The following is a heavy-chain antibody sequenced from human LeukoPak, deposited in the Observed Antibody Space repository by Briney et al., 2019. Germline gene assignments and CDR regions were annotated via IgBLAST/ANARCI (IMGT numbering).Heavy chain of an antibody. CDR3: CTQGYSYGSKYEY. Sequence: GGSLRLSCAASGFTFSSYEMNWVRQAPGKGLEWVSYISSSGSTIYYADSVKGRFTISRDNAKNSLYLQMNSLKTEDTAVYYCCTQGYSYGSKYEYWGQGTLVTVSS. CDR1: GFTFSSYE. J-gene: IGHJ4*02. V-gene: IGHV3-48*03. D-gene: IGHD5-18*01. CDR2: ISSSGSTI.